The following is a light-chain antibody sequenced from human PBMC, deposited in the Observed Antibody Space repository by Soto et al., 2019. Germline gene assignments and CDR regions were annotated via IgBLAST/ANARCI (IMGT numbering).Light chain of an antibody. Sequence: DIQLTQSPSFLSPSIGDSVTITCRASQVIITSLAWYQVKKGKAPKLLIYAASTLESGVPSRLRATVYGTEFSITITSLKNEDFETYYCQQLFDYTITFGHGTRLEIK. CDR2: AAS. J-gene: IGKJ5*01. CDR1: QVIITS. CDR3: QQLFDYTIT. V-gene: IGKV1-9*01.